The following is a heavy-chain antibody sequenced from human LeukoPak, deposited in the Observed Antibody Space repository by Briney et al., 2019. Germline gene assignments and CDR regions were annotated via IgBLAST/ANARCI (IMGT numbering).Heavy chain of an antibody. CDR1: GFTFSSYG. CDR2: IWYDGSNK. CDR3: ASDMQWLVRGGFDY. V-gene: IGHV3-33*01. Sequence: GRSLRLSCAASGFTFSSYGMHWVRQAPGKGLEWVAVIWYDGSNKYYADSVKGRFTISRDNSKNTLYLQMNSLRAEDTAVYYWASDMQWLVRGGFDYWGQGTLVTVSS. J-gene: IGHJ4*02. D-gene: IGHD6-19*01.